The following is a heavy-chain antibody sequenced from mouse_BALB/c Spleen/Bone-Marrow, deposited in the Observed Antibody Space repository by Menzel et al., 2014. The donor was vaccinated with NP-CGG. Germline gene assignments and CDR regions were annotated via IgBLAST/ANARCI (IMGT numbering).Heavy chain of an antibody. D-gene: IGHD2-3*01. CDR2: INPESSTI. CDR3: ARLGYYGYFVD. CDR1: GFDFRRYW. Sequence: EVQLVESGGGLVQPGGSLKLSCAASGFDFRRYWMRWVRQAPGKGLEWIGEINPESSTINYTPSLKDKFIISRDNAKNTLFLQMSKVRSEDAALYYCARLGYYGYFVDWGQGTTLTVSS. V-gene: IGHV4-1*02. J-gene: IGHJ2*01.